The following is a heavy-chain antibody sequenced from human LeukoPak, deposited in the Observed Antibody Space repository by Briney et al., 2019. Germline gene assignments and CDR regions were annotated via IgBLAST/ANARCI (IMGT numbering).Heavy chain of an antibody. V-gene: IGHV3-30*02. CDR2: IRYDGSNK. J-gene: IGHJ4*02. CDR3: AKDLERYDSSGNYFDY. Sequence: GGSLRLSCAASGFTFSYYGMHWVRHAPGKGLESVAFIRYDGSNKDSATSVKGRFTISRDYTRNTIYPHMNSLRAAATALYYCAKDLERYDSSGNYFDYWGQGTLVTVSS. D-gene: IGHD3-22*01. CDR1: GFTFSYYG.